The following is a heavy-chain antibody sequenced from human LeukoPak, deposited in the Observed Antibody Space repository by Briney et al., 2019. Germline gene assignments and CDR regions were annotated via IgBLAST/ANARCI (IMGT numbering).Heavy chain of an antibody. CDR3: ARGRYSGSYPLDSY. J-gene: IGHJ4*02. CDR2: IIPIFGTA. Sequence: GASVKVSCKASGGTFSSYAISWVRQAPGQGLEWMGGIIPIFGTANYAQKFQGRVTITADESTSTAYMELSSLRSEDTAVYYCARGRYSGSYPLDSYWGQGTLVTVSS. V-gene: IGHV1-69*01. D-gene: IGHD1-26*01. CDR1: GGTFSSYA.